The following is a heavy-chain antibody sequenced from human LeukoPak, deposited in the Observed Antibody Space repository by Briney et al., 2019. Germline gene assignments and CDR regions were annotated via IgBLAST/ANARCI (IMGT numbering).Heavy chain of an antibody. D-gene: IGHD6-13*01. Sequence: GGSLRLSCAASGFTFSSYAMNWVRQAPGKGLEWVSGISTRGDRTYYADSVKGRFTISRDNSKNTPYVQMDSLRAEDTAVYYCKPALAAVARPDFWGQGTLVTVSS. V-gene: IGHV3-23*01. CDR3: KPALAAVARPDF. CDR1: GFTFSSYA. J-gene: IGHJ4*02. CDR2: ISTRGDRT.